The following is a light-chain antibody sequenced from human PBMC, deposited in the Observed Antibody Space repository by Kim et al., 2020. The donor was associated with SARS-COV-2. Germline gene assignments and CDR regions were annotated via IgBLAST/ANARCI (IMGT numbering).Light chain of an antibody. CDR2: GAS. CDR3: QQNGSSPRT. V-gene: IGKV3-20*01. Sequence: SPGERATLSARASQSVTSSYLAWYQQKPGQAPRLLIYGASSRATGIPARFSGSGSGTDFTLTISRLEPEDFAVYYCQQNGSSPRTFGQGTKVDIK. CDR1: QSVTSSY. J-gene: IGKJ1*01.